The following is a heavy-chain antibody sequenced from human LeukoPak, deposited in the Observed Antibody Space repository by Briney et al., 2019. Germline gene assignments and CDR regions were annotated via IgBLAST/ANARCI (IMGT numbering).Heavy chain of an antibody. CDR2: IYASGTT. D-gene: IGHD3-10*01. J-gene: IGHJ5*02. CDR3: ARETYYYGPGAFDP. Sequence: SETLSLTCTVSGDSISSYYWSWIRQPAGKGLEWIGRIYASGTTNYNPSLKSRVAMSVDTSKNQFSLKVSSVTAAESAVYYCARETYYYGPGAFDPWGQGTLVTVSS. CDR1: GDSISSYY. V-gene: IGHV4-4*07.